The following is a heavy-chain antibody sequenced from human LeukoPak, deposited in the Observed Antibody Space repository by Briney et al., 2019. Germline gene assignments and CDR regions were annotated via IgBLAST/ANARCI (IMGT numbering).Heavy chain of an antibody. Sequence: GRSLRLSCAASGFTFSNYAMHWVRQAPGKGLEWVAIISYDGSNKYYADSVKGRFTISRDNSKNTLDPQMNSLRVEDTAVYYCARDSYGMDVWGQGTTVTVSS. CDR1: GFTFSNYA. V-gene: IGHV3-30*04. J-gene: IGHJ6*02. CDR2: ISYDGSNK. CDR3: ARDSYGMDV.